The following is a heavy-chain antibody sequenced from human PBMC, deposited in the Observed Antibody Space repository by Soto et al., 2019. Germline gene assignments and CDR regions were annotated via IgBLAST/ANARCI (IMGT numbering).Heavy chain of an antibody. CDR1: GYRFTNYW. D-gene: IGHD5-12*01. CDR2: IYPGDSDT. V-gene: IGHV5-51*01. Sequence: GESLKISCKGSGYRFTNYWIGWVRQMPGKGLEWMGVIYPGDSDTRYSPSFQGQVTISADKSISTAYLQWGSLKASDTAIYYCASTDIVSTIDDGRDAFDIWGQGTMVTVSS. CDR3: ASTDIVSTIDDGRDAFDI. J-gene: IGHJ3*02.